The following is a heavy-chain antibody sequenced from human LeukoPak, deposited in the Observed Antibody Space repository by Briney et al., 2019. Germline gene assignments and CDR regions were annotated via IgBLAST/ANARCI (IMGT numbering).Heavy chain of an antibody. D-gene: IGHD6-13*01. V-gene: IGHV7-4-1*02. Sequence: GASVKVSCKASGYTFTSYTINWVRQAPGQGLEWMGWINTNTGNPTYAQGFTGRFVFSLDTSVSTAYVQISSLKADDTAVYYCARDVYTWYRGFFDYWGQGTLVTVSS. J-gene: IGHJ4*02. CDR1: GYTFTSYT. CDR3: ARDVYTWYRGFFDY. CDR2: INTNTGNP.